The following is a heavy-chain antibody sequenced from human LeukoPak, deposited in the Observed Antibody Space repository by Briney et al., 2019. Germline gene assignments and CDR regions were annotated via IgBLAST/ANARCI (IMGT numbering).Heavy chain of an antibody. V-gene: IGHV4-30-4*01. CDR2: IYYSGST. J-gene: IGHJ4*02. CDR3: ARGTTVTSTDVFDY. Sequence: SETLSLTCTVSGGSISSGDYYWSWLRQPPGTGLEWIGYIYYSGSTYYNPSLKSRVTISVDTSKNQFSLKLSSVTAADTAVYYCARGTTVTSTDVFDYWGQGTLVTVSS. D-gene: IGHD4-17*01. CDR1: GGSISSGDYY.